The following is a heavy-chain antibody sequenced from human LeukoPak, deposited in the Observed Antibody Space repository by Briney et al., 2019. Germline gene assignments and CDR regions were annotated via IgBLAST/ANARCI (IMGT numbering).Heavy chain of an antibody. D-gene: IGHD3-22*01. CDR3: AREARGLGYYDSSGYRAFDI. V-gene: IGHV4-30-4*08. Sequence: SETLSLTCTVSGGSFSSGDYYWSWIRQPPGKGLEWIGYIYYSGSTKYNPSLKSRVSISEGTSKNQFSLKLTSVTAADTAVYYCAREARGLGYYDSSGYRAFDIWGQGTMVTVSS. CDR2: IYYSGST. CDR1: GGSFSSGDYY. J-gene: IGHJ3*02.